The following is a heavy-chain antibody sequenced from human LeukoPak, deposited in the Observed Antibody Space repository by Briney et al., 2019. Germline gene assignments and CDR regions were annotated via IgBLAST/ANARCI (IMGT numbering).Heavy chain of an antibody. D-gene: IGHD2-15*01. V-gene: IGHV4-34*01. CDR1: GGSFSGYY. CDR2: INHSGST. CDR3: ARGHCSGGSCYSVFRYYCYMDV. Sequence: SETLSLTCAVYGGSFSGYYWSWIRQPPGKGLEWIGEINHSGSTNYNPSLKSRVTISVDTSKNQFSLKLSSVTAADTAVYYCARGHCSGGSCYSVFRYYCYMDVWGKGTTVTISS. J-gene: IGHJ6*03.